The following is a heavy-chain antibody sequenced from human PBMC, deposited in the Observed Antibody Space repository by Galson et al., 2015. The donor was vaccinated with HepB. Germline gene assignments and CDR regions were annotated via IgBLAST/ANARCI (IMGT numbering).Heavy chain of an antibody. CDR3: ARGTRRYYYDSRDRYFDY. CDR2: ISAYNGNT. V-gene: IGHV1-18*01. D-gene: IGHD3-22*01. Sequence: SVKVSCKASGYTLTSYGISWVRQAPGQGLEWMGWISAYNGNTNYAQKLQGRVTMTTDTSTSTAYMELRSLRSDDTAVYYCARGTRRYYYDSRDRYFDYWGQGTLVTVSS. J-gene: IGHJ4*02. CDR1: GYTLTSYG.